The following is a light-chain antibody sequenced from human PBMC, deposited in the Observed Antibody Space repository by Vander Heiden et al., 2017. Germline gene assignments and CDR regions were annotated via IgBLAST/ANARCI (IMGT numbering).Light chain of an antibody. V-gene: IGLV2-11*01. CDR1: SSDVGGYNY. CDR3: CSYAGSYTFLWV. Sequence: SSLTQPRPVSGSPGQSVTITCTGTSSDVGGYNYVSWYQQHPGKAPKLMIYDVSKRPSGVPDRFSGSKSGNTASLTISGLQAEDEADYYCCSYAGSYTFLWVFGGGTKLTVL. J-gene: IGLJ3*02. CDR2: DVS.